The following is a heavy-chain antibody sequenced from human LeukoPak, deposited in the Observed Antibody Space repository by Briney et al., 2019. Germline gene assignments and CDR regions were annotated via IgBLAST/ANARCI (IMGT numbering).Heavy chain of an antibody. Sequence: ASVRVSCKASGYTFTSYDINWVRQAPGQGLEWMGWMNPNRGNTVYAQKFQGRVTMTRNTSISTAYMELSSLRSEDTAVYYCARGGSRELQYSSSIFDYWGQGTLVTVSS. CDR3: ARGGSRELQYSSSIFDY. V-gene: IGHV1-8*01. D-gene: IGHD6-6*01. CDR2: MNPNRGNT. CDR1: GYTFTSYD. J-gene: IGHJ4*02.